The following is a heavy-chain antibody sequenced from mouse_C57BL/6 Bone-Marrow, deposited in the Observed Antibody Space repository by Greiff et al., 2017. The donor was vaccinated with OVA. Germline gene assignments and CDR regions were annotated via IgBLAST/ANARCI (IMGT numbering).Heavy chain of an antibody. Sequence: QVQLQQPGAELVKPGASVKLSCKASGYTFTSYWMHWVKQRPGRGLEWIGRIDPNSGGTKYNEKFKSKATLTVDKPSSTAYMQLSSLTSEDSAVYYCARSLITTVVAVDYAISDWGQGASVTVSS. J-gene: IGHJ4*01. CDR3: ARSLITTVVAVDYAISD. D-gene: IGHD1-1*01. CDR2: IDPNSGGT. V-gene: IGHV1-72*01. CDR1: GYTFTSYW.